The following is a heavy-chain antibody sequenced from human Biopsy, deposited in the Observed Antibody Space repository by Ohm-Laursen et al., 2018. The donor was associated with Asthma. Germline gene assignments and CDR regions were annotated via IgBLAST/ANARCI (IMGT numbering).Heavy chain of an antibody. V-gene: IGHV4-39*01. D-gene: IGHD6-13*01. CDR2: IYYSGTT. CDR1: SGSGGYMRSGNYY. J-gene: IGHJ6*02. Sequence: GTLSLTWSLSSGSGGYMRSGNYYWGWIRQPPGKGLEWIGSIYYSGTTYYNPSLESRVTVSEDTSKNQFSLKLTSVTAADTAVYYCVRGSSSWHHGPFHYYYGLDVWGQGTTATVSS. CDR3: VRGSSSWHHGPFHYYYGLDV.